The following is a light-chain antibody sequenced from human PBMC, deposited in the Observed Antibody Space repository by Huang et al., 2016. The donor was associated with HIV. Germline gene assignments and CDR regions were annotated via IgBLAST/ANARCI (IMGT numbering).Light chain of an antibody. CDR3: QKYHSAPFT. V-gene: IGKV1-27*01. CDR2: AAS. Sequence: DIQMTQSPSSLSASVGDRVTITCRASQGIAKYLAWYQQKPGKVPKLLIYAASTFQSVVPSRFSGSGSGTDFTLTISSLQPEDVATYYCQKYHSAPFTFGPGTKVDIK. CDR1: QGIAKY. J-gene: IGKJ3*01.